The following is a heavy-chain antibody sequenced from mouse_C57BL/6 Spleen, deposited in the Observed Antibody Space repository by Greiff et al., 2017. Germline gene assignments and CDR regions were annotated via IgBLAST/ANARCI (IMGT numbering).Heavy chain of an antibody. V-gene: IGHV1-64*01. CDR3: AILYYDCDGGAMDY. CDR2: IHPNSGST. CDR1: GYTFTSYW. Sequence: QVQLQQPGAELVKPGASVTLSCKASGYTFTSYWMHWVKQRPGQGLEWIGMIHPNSGSTNYNEKFKSKATLTVDKSSSTAYMQRSSLTSEDSAVYYCAILYYDCDGGAMDYWGQGTSVTVSS. J-gene: IGHJ4*01. D-gene: IGHD2-4*01.